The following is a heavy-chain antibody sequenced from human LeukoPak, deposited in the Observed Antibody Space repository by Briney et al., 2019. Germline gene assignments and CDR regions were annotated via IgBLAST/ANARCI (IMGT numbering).Heavy chain of an antibody. CDR1: GFTFSSYA. D-gene: IGHD2-15*01. Sequence: GGSLRLSCTASGFTFSSYAMSWVRQAPGKGLEWVSAISGSGGSTYYADSVKGRFTISRYNSKNTLYLQMNSLRAEDTAVYYCAKDVGVFVGGVAATRLGSQYGAQGTLVTVP. CDR2: ISGSGGST. J-gene: IGHJ4*02. CDR3: AKDVGVFVGGVAATRLGSQY. V-gene: IGHV3-23*01.